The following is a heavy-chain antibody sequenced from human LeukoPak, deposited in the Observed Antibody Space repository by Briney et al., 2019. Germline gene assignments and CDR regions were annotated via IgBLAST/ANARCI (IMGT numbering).Heavy chain of an antibody. CDR3: ARGTYSSGRIPFDY. J-gene: IGHJ4*02. CDR2: IYYSGST. Sequence: PSETLSLTCTVSGGAISSYYWSWIRQPPGKGLEWIGYIYYSGSTNYNPSLKSRVTISVDTSKNQFSLKLSSVTAAETAVYYCARGTYSSGRIPFDYWGQGTLVTVSS. CDR1: GGAISSYY. V-gene: IGHV4-59*01. D-gene: IGHD6-19*01.